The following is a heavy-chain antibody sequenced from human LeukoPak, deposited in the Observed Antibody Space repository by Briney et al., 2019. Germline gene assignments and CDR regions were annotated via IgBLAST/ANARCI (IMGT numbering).Heavy chain of an antibody. V-gene: IGHV3-9*01. CDR3: AKDLDNFVDAFDI. CDR1: GFTFDDYA. J-gene: IGHJ3*02. Sequence: GRSLRLSCAASGFTFDDYAMHWVRQAPGKGLEWVSGISWNSGSIGYADSVKGRFTISRDNAKNSLYLQMNSLRAEDTALYYCAKDLDNFVDAFDIWGQGTMVTVSS. CDR2: ISWNSGSI. D-gene: IGHD1-1*01.